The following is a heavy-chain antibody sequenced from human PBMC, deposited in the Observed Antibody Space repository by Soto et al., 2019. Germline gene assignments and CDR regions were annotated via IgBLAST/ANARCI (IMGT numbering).Heavy chain of an antibody. D-gene: IGHD1-26*01. J-gene: IGHJ3*02. CDR3: AKDQVQWRLPEESDPFEI. CDR2: ISGSGGST. Sequence: GGXLRLSCAASGFTFSSYAMSWVRQAPGKGLEWVSAISGSGGSTYYADSVKGRFTISRDNSKNTLYLQMNSLRAEDTAVHYCAKDQVQWRLPEESDPFEIGGKGTMVTVSS. V-gene: IGHV3-23*01. CDR1: GFTFSSYA.